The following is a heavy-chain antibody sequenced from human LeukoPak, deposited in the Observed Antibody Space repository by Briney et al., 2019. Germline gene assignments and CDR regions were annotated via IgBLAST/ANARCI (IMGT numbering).Heavy chain of an antibody. D-gene: IGHD6-13*01. V-gene: IGHV4-4*07. CDR2: IYTSGST. CDR3: ATFNSSSWWGPYYYYGMDV. J-gene: IGHJ6*02. Sequence: SETLSPTCTVSGGSISSYYWSWIRQPAGKGLEWIGRIYTSGSTNYNPSLKSRVTMSVDTSKNQFSLKLSSVTAADTAVYYCATFNSSSWWGPYYYYGMDVWGQGTTVTVSS. CDR1: GGSISSYY.